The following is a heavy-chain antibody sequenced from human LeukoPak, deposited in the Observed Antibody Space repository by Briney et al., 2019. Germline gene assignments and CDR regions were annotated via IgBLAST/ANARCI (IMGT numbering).Heavy chain of an antibody. CDR2: ISSNGDST. D-gene: IGHD5-24*01. CDR3: VRDSGGDAYNDYFDS. V-gene: IGHV3-64*01. CDR1: GFSFNPYA. Sequence: PGGSLTLSCAASGFSFNPYAMHWARQAAGKELEYVSAISSNGDSTYYANSVKGRFTISRDNSKNTLFLQMGSLRAEDMAVYYCVRDSGGDAYNDYFDSWGQGTLVTVSS. J-gene: IGHJ4*02.